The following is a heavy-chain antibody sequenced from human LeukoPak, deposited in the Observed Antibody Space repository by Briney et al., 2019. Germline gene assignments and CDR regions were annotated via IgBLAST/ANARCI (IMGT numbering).Heavy chain of an antibody. CDR1: KFTFSDYY. Sequence: GGPLRLSCAASKFTFSDYYMSWIRQAPGKGLEWVSCISSSGSTIYYADSVKGRFTISRDNAKNSLYLQMNSLRAEDTAVYFCATEKQTGSYIEYWGQGTLVTVSS. CDR3: ATEKQTGSYIEY. CDR2: ISSSGSTI. J-gene: IGHJ4*02. D-gene: IGHD7-27*01. V-gene: IGHV3-11*01.